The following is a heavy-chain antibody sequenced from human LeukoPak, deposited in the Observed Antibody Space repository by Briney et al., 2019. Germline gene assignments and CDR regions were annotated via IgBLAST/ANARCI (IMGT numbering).Heavy chain of an antibody. CDR1: GFTFSTYV. CDR2: ISGSGGTT. CDR3: AKDRGRYYDSSGYYWGYYFDS. D-gene: IGHD3-22*01. Sequence: GGSLRLSCAASGFTFSTYVVNWVRQAPGKGLEWVSTISGSGGTTYYADSVKARFTISRDNSKNTLYLQMSSLRAEDTAVYYCAKDRGRYYDSSGYYWGYYFDSWGQGILVTVST. J-gene: IGHJ4*02. V-gene: IGHV3-23*01.